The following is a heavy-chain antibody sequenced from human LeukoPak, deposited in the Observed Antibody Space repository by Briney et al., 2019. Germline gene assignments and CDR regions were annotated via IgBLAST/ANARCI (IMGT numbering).Heavy chain of an antibody. CDR1: GFIVSINS. CDR3: ARRAGEYSHPYDY. V-gene: IGHV3-53*01. D-gene: IGHD4-17*01. CDR2: IYSCGNT. J-gene: IGHJ4*02. Sequence: GGSLRLSCTVSGFIVSINSMSWVRQAPGKGLEWVSFIYSCGNTHYSDSVKGRFTISRDNSKNTLYLHMNSLRAEDTAVYYCARRAGEYSHPYDYWGQGTLVTVSS.